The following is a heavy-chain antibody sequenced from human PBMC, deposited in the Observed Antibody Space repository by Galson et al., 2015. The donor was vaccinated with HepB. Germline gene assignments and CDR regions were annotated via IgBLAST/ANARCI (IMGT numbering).Heavy chain of an antibody. CDR2: FDPEDGET. CDR1: GYTLTELS. J-gene: IGHJ4*02. Sequence: SVKVSCKVSGYTLTELSMHWVRQAPGKGLEWMGGFDPEDGETIYAQKFQGRVTMTEDTSTDTAYMELSSLRSEDTAVYYCATDRVEGIAAAGSFDYWGQGTLVTVSS. D-gene: IGHD6-13*01. CDR3: ATDRVEGIAAAGSFDY. V-gene: IGHV1-24*01.